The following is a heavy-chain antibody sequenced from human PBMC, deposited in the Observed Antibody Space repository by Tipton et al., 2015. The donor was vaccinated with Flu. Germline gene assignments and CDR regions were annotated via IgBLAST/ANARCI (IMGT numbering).Heavy chain of an antibody. V-gene: IGHV3-21*01. CDR2: IATSSYI. CDR1: GFSFGTYS. D-gene: IGHD3-3*01. J-gene: IGHJ5*01. CDR3: ARAYDFWGGSNWLDS. Sequence: SLRLSCVASGFSFGTYSFNWVRQAPGKGLEWVASIATSSYINYADSVKGQFTISRDSSKNSVYLQMDSLRAEDTAVYYCARAYDFWGGSNWLDSWDQGTLVSVSS.